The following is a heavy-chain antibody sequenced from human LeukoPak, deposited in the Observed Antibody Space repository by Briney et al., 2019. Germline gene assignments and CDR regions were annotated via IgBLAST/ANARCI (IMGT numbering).Heavy chain of an antibody. J-gene: IGHJ4*02. V-gene: IGHV3-21*04. D-gene: IGHD2-2*01. CDR1: GFTFSSYS. CDR3: AKDKSKKLPVPFGY. Sequence: GGSLRLSCPASGFTFSSYSMNWVRQAPGKGLEWVSSISSSSSYIYYADSVKGRFTISRDNAKNSLYLQMNSLRAEDTAVYYCAKDKSKKLPVPFGYWGQGTLVTVSS. CDR2: ISSSSSYI.